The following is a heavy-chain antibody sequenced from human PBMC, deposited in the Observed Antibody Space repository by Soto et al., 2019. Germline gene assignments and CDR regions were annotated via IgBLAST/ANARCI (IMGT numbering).Heavy chain of an antibody. J-gene: IGHJ4*02. CDR1: GFTFSNYA. V-gene: IGHV3-23*01. D-gene: IGHD1-26*01. CDR2: IRETGNT. CDR3: AKQQMGVIRALDY. Sequence: EVQILQSGGGLEQPGGSLRLSCAASGFTFSNYAMSWIRQAPGKGLEWGSTIRETGNTYYADSVRGRFATSRDNSENTLYLQMSSLRAEDTAVYYCAKQQMGVIRALDYWCPGTLVTVSS.